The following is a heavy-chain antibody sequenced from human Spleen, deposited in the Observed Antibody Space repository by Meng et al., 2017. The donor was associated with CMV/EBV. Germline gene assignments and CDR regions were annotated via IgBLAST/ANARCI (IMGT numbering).Heavy chain of an antibody. J-gene: IGHJ4*02. V-gene: IGHV3-30*03. Sequence: GESLKISCAASGFTFSSYWMSWVRQAPGKGLEWVAVISYDGSNKYYADSVKGRFTISRDNSKNTLYLQMNSLRAEDTAVYYCAREQGVVRGVIIRVGYYFDYWGQGTLVTVSS. D-gene: IGHD3-10*01. CDR1: GFTFSSYW. CDR3: AREQGVVRGVIIRVGYYFDY. CDR2: ISYDGSNK.